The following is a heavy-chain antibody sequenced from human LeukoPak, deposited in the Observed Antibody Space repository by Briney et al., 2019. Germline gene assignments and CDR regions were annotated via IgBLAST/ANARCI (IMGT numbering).Heavy chain of an antibody. CDR1: NDSIRSYY. V-gene: IGHV4-59*01. J-gene: IGHJ4*02. CDR3: ARRDGPLDF. D-gene: IGHD5-24*01. Sequence: PSETLSLTCTVSNDSIRSYYWSWIRQPPGKGLEWIGYLHHSGSTNYNPSLKSRVTMSIDTSTNQFSLKVSSVSAADTAVYYCARRDGPLDFWGQGTLVTVSS. CDR2: LHHSGST.